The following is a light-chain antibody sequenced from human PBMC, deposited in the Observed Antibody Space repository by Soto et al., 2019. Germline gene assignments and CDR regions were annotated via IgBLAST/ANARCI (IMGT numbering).Light chain of an antibody. CDR1: QSISSW. CDR2: DAS. J-gene: IGKJ1*01. V-gene: IGKV1-5*01. CDR3: QHYNSYSEA. Sequence: DIQMTQSPSTLSASVGDRVTITCRATQSISSWLAWYQQKPGKAPNLLIYDASTLRRGVPSRFSGSGSGTDFTLTISGLQPDDFATYYCQHYNSYSEAFGQGTKVDIK.